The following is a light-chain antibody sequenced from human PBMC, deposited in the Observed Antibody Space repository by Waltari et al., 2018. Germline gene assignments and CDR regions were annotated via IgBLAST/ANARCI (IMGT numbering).Light chain of an antibody. V-gene: IGLV2-14*03. Sequence: QSALTQPASVSGSPGQSITLSCTGARSDVAGFDYVPCYQQHPGKAPKLMIFDVTKRLSGVSTRFSASKSGNTASLAISGLRAEDEADYYCSSYTDTSTRYVFGTGTKVTVL. CDR2: DVT. J-gene: IGLJ1*01. CDR1: RSDVAGFDY. CDR3: SSYTDTSTRYV.